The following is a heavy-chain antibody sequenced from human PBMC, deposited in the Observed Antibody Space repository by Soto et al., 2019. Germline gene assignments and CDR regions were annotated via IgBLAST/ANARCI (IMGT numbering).Heavy chain of an antibody. V-gene: IGHV1-46*01. D-gene: IGHD3-10*02. J-gene: IGHJ4*02. CDR2: INPSGGST. Sequence: QVQLVQSGAEVKKPGASVKVSCKASGYTFTNYYMHWVRQAPGHGLEWRGIINPSGGSTSYAQKFRGRVTMTRDTSTSTFYMELSSLRSEDTAVYYCERGHTGVTMWVHDYWGQGTPVTVSS. CDR1: GYTFTNYY. CDR3: ERGHTGVTMWVHDY.